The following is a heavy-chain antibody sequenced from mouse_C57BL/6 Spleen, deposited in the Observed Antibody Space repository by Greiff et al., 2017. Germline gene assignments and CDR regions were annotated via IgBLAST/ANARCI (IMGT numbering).Heavy chain of an antibody. V-gene: IGHV1-26*01. CDR2: INPNNGGT. D-gene: IGHD2-5*01. Sequence: EVQLQQSGPELVKPGASVKISCKASGYTFTDYYMNWVKQSHGKSLEWSGDINPNNGGTSYNQKFKGKATLTVDKSSRTAYMELRSLTSEDSAVYYCDGVYSNYEKDWYFDVWGTGTTVTVSS. CDR1: GYTFTDYY. J-gene: IGHJ1*03. CDR3: DGVYSNYEKDWYFDV.